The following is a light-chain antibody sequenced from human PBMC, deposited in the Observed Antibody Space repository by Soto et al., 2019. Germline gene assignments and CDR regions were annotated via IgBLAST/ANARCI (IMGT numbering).Light chain of an antibody. CDR2: IAS. CDR3: QQYNNWPSWT. V-gene: IGKV3-15*01. J-gene: IGKJ1*01. CDR1: QSISFN. Sequence: ELVMSLSPSTLSVSPGERATLSCMASQSISFNLAWYQQKPGQAPRLLIYIASTRAAGIPARFSGSGSGTEFTLTISSLQSEDSAIYYCQQYNNWPSWTFGQGTKVDI.